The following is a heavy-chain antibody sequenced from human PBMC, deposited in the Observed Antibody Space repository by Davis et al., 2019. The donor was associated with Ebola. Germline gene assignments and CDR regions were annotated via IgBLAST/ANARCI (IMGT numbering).Heavy chain of an antibody. Sequence: AASVKVSCKASGYTFTSYYMHWVRQAPGQGLEWMGWMNPNSGNTGYAQKFQGRVTMTRNTSISTAYMELSSLRSEDTAVYYCARVACSGGSCYSYDYWGQGTLVTVSS. D-gene: IGHD2-15*01. J-gene: IGHJ4*02. CDR3: ARVACSGGSCYSYDY. CDR1: GYTFTSYY. CDR2: MNPNSGNT. V-gene: IGHV1-8*02.